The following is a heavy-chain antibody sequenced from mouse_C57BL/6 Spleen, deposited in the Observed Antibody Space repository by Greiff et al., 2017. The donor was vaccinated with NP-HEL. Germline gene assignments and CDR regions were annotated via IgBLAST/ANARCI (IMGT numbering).Heavy chain of an antibody. D-gene: IGHD1-1*01. J-gene: IGHJ2*01. CDR1: GFTFSSYG. CDR2: ISSGGSYT. Sequence: EVQGVESGGDLVKPGGSLKLSCAASGFTFSSYGMSWVRQTPDKRLEWVATISSGGSYTYYPDSVKGRFTISRDNAKNTLYLQMSSLKSEDTAMYYCARHQITTVVATFDYWGQGTTLTVSS. V-gene: IGHV5-6*01. CDR3: ARHQITTVVATFDY.